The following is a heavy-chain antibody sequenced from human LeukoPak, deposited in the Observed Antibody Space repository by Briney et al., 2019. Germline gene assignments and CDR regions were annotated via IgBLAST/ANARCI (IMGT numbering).Heavy chain of an antibody. CDR1: GFIFSSFW. CDR3: ARDANRGSFDY. J-gene: IGHJ4*02. CDR2: IKQDGSEK. D-gene: IGHD2-15*01. Sequence: HPGGSLRLSCAASGFIFSSFWMCWVRQAPGKGLEWLANIKQDGSEKYYVDSVKGRFTISRDNAKNSLYLQMNSLRAEDTAVYYCARDANRGSFDYWGRGILVTVSS. V-gene: IGHV3-7*01.